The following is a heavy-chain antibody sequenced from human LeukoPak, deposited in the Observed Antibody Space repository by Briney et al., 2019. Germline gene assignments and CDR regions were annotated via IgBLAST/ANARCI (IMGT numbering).Heavy chain of an antibody. D-gene: IGHD3-16*01. CDR3: ARVGASDAFDI. CDR1: GFTFSSYS. Sequence: PGGSLRLSCAASGFTFSSYSMNWVRQAPGKGLEWVSSISSSSYIYYADSVKDRFTISRDNAKNSLYLQMNSLRAEDTAVYYCARVGASDAFDIWGQGTMVTVSS. V-gene: IGHV3-21*01. J-gene: IGHJ3*02. CDR2: ISSSSYI.